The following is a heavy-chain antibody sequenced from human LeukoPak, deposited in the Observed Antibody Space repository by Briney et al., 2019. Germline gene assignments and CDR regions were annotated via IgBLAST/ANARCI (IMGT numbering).Heavy chain of an antibody. J-gene: IGHJ6*02. V-gene: IGHV5-51*01. CDR3: ARLLSLDITISAAGRYV. CDR2: IYAGDSDT. CDR1: GYPFTSYW. D-gene: IGHD3-9*01. Sequence: GEPLKISVQGSGYPFTSYWIGWVRQMHGKGLEWMRIIYAGDSDTRYRPSLQAQVTFSADKSISNAYLQWSSLKASATAMYSCARLLSLDITISAAGRYVCGQGTTVSVSS.